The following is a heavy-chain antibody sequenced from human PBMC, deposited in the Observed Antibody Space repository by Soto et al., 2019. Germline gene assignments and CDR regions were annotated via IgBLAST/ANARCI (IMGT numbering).Heavy chain of an antibody. V-gene: IGHV3-11*01. J-gene: IGHJ6*02. D-gene: IGHD3-22*01. CDR1: GFTFSDYY. CDR3: ARVGCSGNFCYDGLDV. Sequence: GGSLRLSCAASGFTFSDYYMTWIRQAPGKGLECISYISKSASTIKCAESVKGRFTISRDNAKNSLSLQMNSLRAEDTAVYYCARVGCSGNFCYDGLDVWGQGTAVTVSS. CDR2: ISKSASTI.